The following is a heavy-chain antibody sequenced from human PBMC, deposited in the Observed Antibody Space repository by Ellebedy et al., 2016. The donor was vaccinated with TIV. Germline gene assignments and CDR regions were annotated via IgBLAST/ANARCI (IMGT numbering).Heavy chain of an antibody. CDR2: IYYSGST. CDR3: ARARAVAGYLDY. Sequence: MPSETLSLTCTVSGGSISSYYWSWIRQPPGKGLEWIGYIYYSGSTNYNPSLKSRVTISVDTSKNQFSLKLSSVTAADTAVYYCARARAVAGYLDYWGQGTLVTVSS. V-gene: IGHV4-59*01. CDR1: GGSISSYY. D-gene: IGHD6-19*01. J-gene: IGHJ4*02.